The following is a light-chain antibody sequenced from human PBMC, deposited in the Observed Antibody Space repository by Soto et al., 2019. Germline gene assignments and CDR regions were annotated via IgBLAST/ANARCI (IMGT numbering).Light chain of an antibody. Sequence: EIVWTQSPATLSFAPGEISTLSFRASQSFSSYLAWYQQKPGQAPRLLIYDASNRATGIPARFSGSGSGTDFTLTISSLEPEDFAVYYCQQRSNWPLTFGGGTKV. CDR3: QQRSNWPLT. CDR2: DAS. V-gene: IGKV3-11*01. CDR1: QSFSSY. J-gene: IGKJ4*01.